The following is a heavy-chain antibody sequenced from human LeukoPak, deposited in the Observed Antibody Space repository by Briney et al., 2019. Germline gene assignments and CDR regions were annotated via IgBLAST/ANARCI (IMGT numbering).Heavy chain of an antibody. CDR1: GYTFTSYA. CDR2: IIPIFGTA. V-gene: IGHV1-69*05. CDR3: ARDQGSGSYYGKGAFDI. J-gene: IGHJ3*02. D-gene: IGHD1-26*01. Sequence: GASVKVSCKASGYTFTSYAISWVRQAPGQGLEWMGGIIPIFGTANYAQKFQGRVTITTDESTSTAYMELSSLRSEDTAVYYCARDQGSGSYYGKGAFDIWGQGTMVTVSS.